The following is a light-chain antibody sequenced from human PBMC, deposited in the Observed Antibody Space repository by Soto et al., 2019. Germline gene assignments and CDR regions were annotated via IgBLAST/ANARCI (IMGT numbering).Light chain of an antibody. Sequence: QSALTQPPSASGTPGQRVTISCSGSSSNIGTHTVHWFRQVPGTAPKLLIYTNNQRPSGVPDRFSGSKSGTSVSLAISGLQSGDEADYYCAAWDDSLNGVVFGGGTKLTVL. CDR2: TNN. CDR1: SSNIGTHT. J-gene: IGLJ2*01. V-gene: IGLV1-44*01. CDR3: AAWDDSLNGVV.